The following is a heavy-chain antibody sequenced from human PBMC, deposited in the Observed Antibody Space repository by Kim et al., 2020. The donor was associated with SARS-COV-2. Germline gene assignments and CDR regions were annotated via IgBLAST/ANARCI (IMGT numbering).Heavy chain of an antibody. CDR3: ARVGDTAMVTGGDY. D-gene: IGHD5-18*01. V-gene: IGHV1-69*04. J-gene: IGHJ4*02. Sequence: AQKFQGRVTITADKSTSTAYMELSSLRSEDTAVYYCARVGDTAMVTGGDYWGQGTLVTVSS.